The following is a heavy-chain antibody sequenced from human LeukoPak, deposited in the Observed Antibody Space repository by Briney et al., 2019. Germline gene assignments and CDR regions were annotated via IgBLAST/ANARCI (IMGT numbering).Heavy chain of an antibody. CDR1: GGSFSGYY. Sequence: SETLSLTCAVYGGSFSGYYWSWIRQPPGKGLEWIGEINHSGSTNYNPSLKSRVTISVDTSKNQFSLKLSSVTAADTAVYYCARGDDAFDMWGQGTMVTVSS. CDR2: INHSGST. J-gene: IGHJ3*02. V-gene: IGHV4-34*01. CDR3: ARGDDAFDM.